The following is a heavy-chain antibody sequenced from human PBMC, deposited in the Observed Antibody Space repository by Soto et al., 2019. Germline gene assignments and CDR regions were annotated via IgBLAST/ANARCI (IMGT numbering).Heavy chain of an antibody. CDR1: GFTFSGKT. CDR3: ATDIHATWLLNS. D-gene: IGHD2-2*02. V-gene: IGHV3-30-3*01. J-gene: IGHJ4*02. CDR2: IAPDASQI. Sequence: PGGSLRLSCAASGFTFSGKTMYWVRQAPGKGLEWVALIAPDASQIYYAESVKGRFTISRDNSKNTLYHQMNSLRAEDTSQYLCATDIHATWLLNSWGQGTLVTVSS.